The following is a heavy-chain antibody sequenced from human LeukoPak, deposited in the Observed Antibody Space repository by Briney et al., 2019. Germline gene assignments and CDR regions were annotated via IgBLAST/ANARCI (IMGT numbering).Heavy chain of an antibody. J-gene: IGHJ4*02. CDR1: GFTFSAFA. D-gene: IGHD6-19*01. CDR3: AKDLSYTSGSSDY. V-gene: IGHV3-23*01. Sequence: GGSLRLSCAASGFTFSAFAMTWVRQAPGKGLEWVSTITSDGDNTYSADSVKGRITFSRDNSKDTLSLQLRSLRAEDTAVYYCAKDLSYTSGSSDYWGQGTLVTVSS. CDR2: ITSDGDNT.